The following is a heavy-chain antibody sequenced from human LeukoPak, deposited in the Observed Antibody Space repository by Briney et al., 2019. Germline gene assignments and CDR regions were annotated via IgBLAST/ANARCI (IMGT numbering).Heavy chain of an antibody. CDR2: IIPTLGIA. Sequence: SVKVSCKASGGTFSSYSITWVRQAPGQGLEWVGRIIPTLGIANYAQKFQGRVTITADKSTSTAYMELSSLRSEDTAVYYCAGEEERGVTVAGTAFGYWGQGTLVTVSS. V-gene: IGHV1-69*04. CDR1: GGTFSSYS. CDR3: AGEEERGVTVAGTAFGY. D-gene: IGHD6-19*01. J-gene: IGHJ4*02.